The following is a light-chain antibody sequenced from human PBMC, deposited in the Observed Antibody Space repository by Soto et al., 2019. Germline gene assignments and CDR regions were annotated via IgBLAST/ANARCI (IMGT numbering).Light chain of an antibody. J-gene: IGKJ1*01. V-gene: IGKV3-20*01. CDR1: QSVSSSY. CDR2: GAS. CDR3: QHYGSSFWT. Sequence: EIVLTQSPGTLSLSPGERATLSCRASQSVSSSYLAWYQQKPGQAPRLLIYGASSRATGIPDRFSGSGSGTDFTLTISRLEPEDFAVYYCQHYGSSFWTFGQGTKVEI.